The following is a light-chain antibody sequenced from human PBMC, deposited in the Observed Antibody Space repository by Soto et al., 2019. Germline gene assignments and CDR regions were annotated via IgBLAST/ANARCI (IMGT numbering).Light chain of an antibody. CDR3: QHYGRSPYT. V-gene: IGKV3-20*01. CDR2: GAS. Sequence: EIVLTQSPGTLSLSPGERATLSCRASQSVSSNYLAWYQQKPGQAPRLLIYGASSRATGIPDRYSGSGSGTDFTRTISRLEPEDFAVYYCQHYGRSPYTFGQGTKLEIK. J-gene: IGKJ2*01. CDR1: QSVSSNY.